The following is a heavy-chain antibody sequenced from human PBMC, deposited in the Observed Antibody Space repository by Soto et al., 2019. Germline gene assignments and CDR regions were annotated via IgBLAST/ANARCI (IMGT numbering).Heavy chain of an antibody. D-gene: IGHD3-10*01. CDR3: ARHDYGSGSYYKFMDFDY. CDR1: GYSFTSYW. J-gene: IGHJ4*02. Sequence: LKISCKGSGYSFTSYWISWVRQMPGKGLEWMGRIDPSDSYTNYSPSFQGHVTISADKSISTAYLQWSSLKASDTAMYYCARHDYGSGSYYKFMDFDYWGQGTLVTVSS. V-gene: IGHV5-10-1*01. CDR2: IDPSDSYT.